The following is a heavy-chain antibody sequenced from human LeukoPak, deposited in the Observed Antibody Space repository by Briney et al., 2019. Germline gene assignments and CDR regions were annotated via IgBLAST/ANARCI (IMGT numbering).Heavy chain of an antibody. D-gene: IGHD3-9*01. CDR1: GYTFTGYY. J-gene: IGHJ6*03. V-gene: IGHV1-2*02. Sequence: ASVKVSCKASGYTFTGYYIHWVRQAPGQGLEWMGRINPNSGGTNYAQKFQGRVTMTRDTSISTAYMELSRLRSDDTAVYYCAREGIVNWLHLYYYYMDVWGKGTTVTVSS. CDR2: INPNSGGT. CDR3: AREGIVNWLHLYYYYMDV.